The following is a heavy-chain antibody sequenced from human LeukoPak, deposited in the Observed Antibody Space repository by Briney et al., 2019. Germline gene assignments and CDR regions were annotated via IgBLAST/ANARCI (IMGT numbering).Heavy chain of an antibody. CDR1: GGSISSSSYY. J-gene: IGHJ4*02. Sequence: SETLSLTCTVSGGSISSSSYYWGWIRQPPGKGLEWIGSIYYSGSTYYNPSLKSRVTISVDTSKNQFSLKLSSVTAADTAVYYCARVPALAWGYFDYWGQGTLVTVSS. V-gene: IGHV4-39*07. CDR3: ARVPALAWGYFDY. D-gene: IGHD3-16*01. CDR2: IYYSGST.